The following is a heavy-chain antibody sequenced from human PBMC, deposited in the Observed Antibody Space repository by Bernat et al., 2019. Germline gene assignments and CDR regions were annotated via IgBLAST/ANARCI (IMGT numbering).Heavy chain of an antibody. CDR3: ARAAGYSSSWSWFDP. D-gene: IGHD6-13*01. CDR1: GDSVSSNSAA. CDR2: TYYRSKWYN. J-gene: IGHJ5*02. V-gene: IGHV6-1*01. Sequence: QVQLQQSGPGLVKPSQTLSLTCAISGDSVSSNSAAWNWIRQSPSRGLEWLGRTYYRSKWYNDYTASVKSRIIIYPDTSKNQFSLQLNSVTPEDMAVYYCARAAGYSSSWSWFDPWGQGTLVTVSS.